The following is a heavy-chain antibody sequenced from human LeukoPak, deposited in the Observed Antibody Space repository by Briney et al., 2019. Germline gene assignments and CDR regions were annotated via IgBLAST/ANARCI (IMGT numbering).Heavy chain of an antibody. Sequence: GGSLRLSCAASGSTFSSYWMHWVRQAPGKGLVWVSRINSDGSSTSYADSVKGRFTISRDNAKDTLYLQMNSLRAEDTAVYYCARELRFLEWSLYDYWGQGTLVTVSS. CDR2: INSDGSST. CDR1: GSTFSSYW. J-gene: IGHJ4*02. V-gene: IGHV3-74*01. CDR3: ARELRFLEWSLYDY. D-gene: IGHD3-3*01.